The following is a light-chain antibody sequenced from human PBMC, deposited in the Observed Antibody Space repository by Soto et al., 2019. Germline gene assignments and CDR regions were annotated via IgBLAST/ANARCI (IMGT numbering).Light chain of an antibody. Sequence: QSVLTQPPPVSAAPGQTVTISCSGSSSNIGNNYVSWYQQLPGTAPKLLIYENNKRPSGIPDRFSGSKSGTSATLGITGLQTGDEADYYCGTWDSSLSVVFGGGTKVTVL. J-gene: IGLJ2*01. V-gene: IGLV1-51*02. CDR2: ENN. CDR1: SSNIGNNY. CDR3: GTWDSSLSVV.